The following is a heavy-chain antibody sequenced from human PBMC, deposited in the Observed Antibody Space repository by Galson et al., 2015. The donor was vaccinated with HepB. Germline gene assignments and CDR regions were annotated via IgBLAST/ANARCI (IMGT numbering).Heavy chain of an antibody. J-gene: IGHJ5*02. CDR1: GFRFNSYV. CDR2: VSSDGSAQ. D-gene: IGHD3-3*01. V-gene: IGHV3-30*03. Sequence: SLRLSCAASGFRFNSYVMHWVRQAPGKGLEWVAVVSSDGSAQLYADSVKGRFTISRDNSKNTVYLQMNGLRADDTAVYYCARDSWGGYYSWWFDPWGQGTLVTVSS. CDR3: ARDSWGGYYSWWFDP.